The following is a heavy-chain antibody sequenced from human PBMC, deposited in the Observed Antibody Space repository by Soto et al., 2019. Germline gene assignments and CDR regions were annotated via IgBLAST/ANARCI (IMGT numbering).Heavy chain of an antibody. D-gene: IGHD2-2*01. CDR2: INPNSGGT. Sequence: ASVKVSCEASGYTFTGYYMHWVRQAPGQGLEWMGWINPNSGGTNYAQKFQGWVTMTRDTSISTAYMELSRLRSDDTAVYYCARGGDIVVVPAAMFWFDPWGQGTLVTVSS. V-gene: IGHV1-2*04. CDR1: GYTFTGYY. CDR3: ARGGDIVVVPAAMFWFDP. J-gene: IGHJ5*02.